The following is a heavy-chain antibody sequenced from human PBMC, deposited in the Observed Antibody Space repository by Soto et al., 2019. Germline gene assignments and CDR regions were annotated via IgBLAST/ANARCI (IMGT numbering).Heavy chain of an antibody. D-gene: IGHD3-22*01. CDR2: IVVGSGNT. J-gene: IGHJ4*02. Sequence: SVKVSCKASGFTFTSSAVQWVRQARGQRLEWIGWIVVGSGNTNYAQKFQERVTITRDMSTSTAYMELSSLRSEDTAVYYCARLNYYDSSGYYRDYWGQGTLVTVSS. CDR1: GFTFTSSA. V-gene: IGHV1-58*01. CDR3: ARLNYYDSSGYYRDY.